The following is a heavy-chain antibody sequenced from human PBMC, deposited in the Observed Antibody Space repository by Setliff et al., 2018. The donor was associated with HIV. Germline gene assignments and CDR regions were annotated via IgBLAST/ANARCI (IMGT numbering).Heavy chain of an antibody. D-gene: IGHD2-21*01. Sequence: SLKISCAASGFTFDDHTMNWVRQVPGKGLEWLCLISWDGSSTFYADSVKGRFTISRDNSKESLYLQMDRLTTADTGLYYCAKLLGNGGNSDPFDIWGQGTSVTVS. V-gene: IGHV3-43*01. CDR1: GFTFDDHT. CDR2: ISWDGSST. CDR3: AKLLGNGGNSDPFDI. J-gene: IGHJ3*02.